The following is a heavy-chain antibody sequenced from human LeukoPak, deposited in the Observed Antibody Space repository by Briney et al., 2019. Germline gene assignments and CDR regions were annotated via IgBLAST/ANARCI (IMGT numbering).Heavy chain of an antibody. CDR1: GGSISSYY. V-gene: IGHV4-59*08. J-gene: IGHJ6*03. Sequence: PSETLSLTCTVSGGSISSYYWNWIRQPPGKGLGWIGHISYSGSTNYNPSLKSRLTISVDTSKNQFSLKLSSVTAADTAIYYCARTPPIEPYYYVDVWGTGTTVTVSS. D-gene: IGHD2-15*01. CDR3: ARTPPIEPYYYVDV. CDR2: ISYSGST.